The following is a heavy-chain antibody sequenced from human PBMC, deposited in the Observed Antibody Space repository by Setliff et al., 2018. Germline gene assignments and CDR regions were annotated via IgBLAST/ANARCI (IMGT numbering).Heavy chain of an antibody. V-gene: IGHV3-23*01. CDR2: ISGSGGST. D-gene: IGHD3-16*01. CDR3: AGDPPGPHLVYTY. CDR1: GLTLTPYT. J-gene: IGHJ4*02. Sequence: LRLSCAASGLTLTPYTMTWVRQAPGKGPEWVSAISGSGGSTDYADSVKGRFTISRDNSKNTLYLQMNGLRAEDTAIYYCAGDPPGPHLVYTYWGQGALVTVSS.